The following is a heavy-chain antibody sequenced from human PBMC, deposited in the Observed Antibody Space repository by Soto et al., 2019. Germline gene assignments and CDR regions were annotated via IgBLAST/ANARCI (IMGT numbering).Heavy chain of an antibody. D-gene: IGHD3-22*01. CDR1: GGSISSGDYY. CDR2: IYYSGST. CDR3: ARSYYYDSSGLGY. V-gene: IGHV4-30-4*01. Sequence: PSETLSLTCTVSGGSISSGDYYWSWIRQPPGKGLEWIGYIYYSGSTYYNPSLKSRVTISVDTSKDQFSLKLSSVTAADTAAYYCARSYYYDSSGLGYWGQGTLVTVSS. J-gene: IGHJ4*02.